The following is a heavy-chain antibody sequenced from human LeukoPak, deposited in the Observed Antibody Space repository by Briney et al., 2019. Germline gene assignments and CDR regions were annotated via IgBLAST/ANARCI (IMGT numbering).Heavy chain of an antibody. V-gene: IGHV1-69*04. D-gene: IGHD3-22*01. J-gene: IGHJ4*02. CDR2: IIPILGIA. CDR1: GGTFSSYA. Sequence: ASVKVSCKPSGGTFSSYAISWVRQAPGQGLEWMGRIIPILGIANYAQKFQGRVTITADKSTSTAYMELSSLRSEDTAVYYCARSQGDSSGAVDYWGQGTLVTVSS. CDR3: ARSQGDSSGAVDY.